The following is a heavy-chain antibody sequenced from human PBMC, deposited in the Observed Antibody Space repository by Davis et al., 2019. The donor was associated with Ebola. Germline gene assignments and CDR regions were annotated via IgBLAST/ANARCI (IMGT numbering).Heavy chain of an antibody. D-gene: IGHD1-26*01. CDR3: AKVRRAL. J-gene: IGHJ4*02. Sequence: GSLSLSCAASGFTFSRYPMSWVRQAPGKGLEWVSAISGSGGGTYYADSVKGRFTISRDNSKNTLYLQMNSLRAEDTAVYYCAKVRRALWGQGTLVTVSS. CDR2: ISGSGGGT. CDR1: GFTFSRYP. V-gene: IGHV3-23*01.